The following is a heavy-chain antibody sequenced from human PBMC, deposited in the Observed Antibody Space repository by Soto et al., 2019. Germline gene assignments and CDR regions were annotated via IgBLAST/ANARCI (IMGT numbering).Heavy chain of an antibody. D-gene: IGHD3-10*01. J-gene: IGHJ4*02. V-gene: IGHV4-34*01. Sequence: SETLSLTCAVYGGSFSGYYWSWIRQPPGKGLEWIGEINHSGSTNYNPSLKSRVTISVDTSKNQFSLKLSSVTAADTAVYYCARGRGVLLWFGEYPTQAYWGQGNLVTVS. CDR2: INHSGST. CDR1: GGSFSGYY. CDR3: ARGRGVLLWFGEYPTQAY.